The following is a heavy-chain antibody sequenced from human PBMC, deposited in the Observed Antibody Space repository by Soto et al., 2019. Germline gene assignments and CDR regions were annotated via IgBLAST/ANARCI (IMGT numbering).Heavy chain of an antibody. J-gene: IGHJ6*02. CDR1: GFTVSSNY. Sequence: GGSLRLSCAASGFTVSSNYMSWVRQAPGKGLEWVSVIYSGGSTYYADSVKGRFTISRDNSKNTLYLQMNSLRAEDTAVYYCARDMSTVTPYGMDVWGRGTTVTVSS. CDR2: IYSGGST. D-gene: IGHD4-4*01. CDR3: ARDMSTVTPYGMDV. V-gene: IGHV3-53*01.